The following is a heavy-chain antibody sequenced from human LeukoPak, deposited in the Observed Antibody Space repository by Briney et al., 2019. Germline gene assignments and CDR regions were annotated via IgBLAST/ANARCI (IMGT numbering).Heavy chain of an antibody. CDR3: ARDDYDSSGYYGPPRYYYYGMDV. D-gene: IGHD3-22*01. CDR1: GGSISSGAYY. V-gene: IGHV4-61*02. CDR2: IYTSGST. Sequence: SQTLSLTCTVSGGSISSGAYYWSWIRQPAGKGLEWIGRIYTSGSTNYNPSLKSRVTMSVDTSKNQFSLKLSSVTAADTAVYYCARDDYDSSGYYGPPRYYYYGMDVWGQGTTVTVSS. J-gene: IGHJ6*02.